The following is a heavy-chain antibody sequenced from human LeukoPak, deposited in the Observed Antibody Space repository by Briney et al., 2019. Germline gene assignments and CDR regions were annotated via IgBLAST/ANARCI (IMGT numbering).Heavy chain of an antibody. J-gene: IGHJ1*01. Sequence: PGGSLRLSCAASGFTFSNYAMSWVRQAPGKELEWVSGISGSDGSTYYADSVKGRFTISRDNSRNTLYLQMNSLRAEDTGVYYCAKDDAWGRFYHWGQGTLVTVSS. D-gene: IGHD3-16*01. CDR1: GFTFSNYA. CDR3: AKDDAWGRFYH. V-gene: IGHV3-23*01. CDR2: ISGSDGST.